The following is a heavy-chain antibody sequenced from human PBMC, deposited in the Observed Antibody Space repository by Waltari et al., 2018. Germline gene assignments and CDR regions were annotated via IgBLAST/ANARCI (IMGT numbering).Heavy chain of an antibody. Sequence: QVQLVQSGAEVKKPGASGKVSCKASGYTFTGYDMHWVRQAPGQGLGWMGRINPNSGGTNYAQKFQGRVTMTRDTSISTAYMELSRLRSDDTAVYYCATPITYYYDSSGYTDYWGQGTLVTVSS. CDR1: GYTFTGYD. CDR2: INPNSGGT. CDR3: ATPITYYYDSSGYTDY. V-gene: IGHV1-2*06. J-gene: IGHJ4*02. D-gene: IGHD3-22*01.